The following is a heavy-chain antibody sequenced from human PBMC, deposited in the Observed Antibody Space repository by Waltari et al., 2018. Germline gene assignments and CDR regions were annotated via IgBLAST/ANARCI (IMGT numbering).Heavy chain of an antibody. J-gene: IGHJ3*01. D-gene: IGHD2-21*02. Sequence: QLQLVQSGGGVVQPGTSLRLSCAASGFTFYNFAMHWVRQAPGKGLEGVAVIWDDGSQKYYADSVKGRFTISRDNSKNTLFLQMNSLRAEDTAIYYCARVRSMVVTQDAFDVWGQGTEVSVSS. V-gene: IGHV3-33*01. CDR1: GFTFYNFA. CDR3: ARVRSMVVTQDAFDV. CDR2: IWDDGSQK.